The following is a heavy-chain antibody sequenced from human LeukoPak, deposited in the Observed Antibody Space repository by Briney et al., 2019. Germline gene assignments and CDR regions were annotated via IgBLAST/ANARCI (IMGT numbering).Heavy chain of an antibody. J-gene: IGHJ6*03. Sequence: SETLSLTCSVSGGSLTYYYWTWIRQPPGRRPEWIGFIYYSGSTNYNPSLESRVAFSVDTSKNQVSLKLSSVTAADTAIYYCARASSEPVISGYMDVWGKGTSVTVSS. CDR3: ARASSEPVISGYMDV. V-gene: IGHV4-59*01. D-gene: IGHD1-14*01. CDR1: GGSLTYYY. CDR2: IYYSGST.